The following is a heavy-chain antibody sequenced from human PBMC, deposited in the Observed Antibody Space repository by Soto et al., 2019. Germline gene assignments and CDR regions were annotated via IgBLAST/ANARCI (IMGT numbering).Heavy chain of an antibody. D-gene: IGHD3-10*01. Sequence: SSVKVSCKASGGTFSSYAISWVLQAPGQGLAWMGGIIPIFGTANYAQKFQGRVTITADKSTSTAYMELSSLRSEDTAVYYCARVGRGSHQGAFDIWGQGTMVTVSS. CDR1: GGTFSSYA. CDR3: ARVGRGSHQGAFDI. V-gene: IGHV1-69*06. CDR2: IIPIFGTA. J-gene: IGHJ3*02.